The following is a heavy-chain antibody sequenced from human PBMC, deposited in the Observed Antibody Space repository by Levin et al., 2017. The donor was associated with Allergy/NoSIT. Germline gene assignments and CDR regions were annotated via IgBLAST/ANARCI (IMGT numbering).Heavy chain of an antibody. Sequence: SETLSLTCTVSGGSISSGSYYWSWIRQPAGKGLEWIGRIYTSGSTNYNPSLKSRVTISVDTSKNQFSLKLSSVTAADTAVYYCARAGNLWLIGNHAFDIWGQGTMVTVSS. D-gene: IGHD5-18*01. CDR1: GGSISSGSYY. CDR3: ARAGNLWLIGNHAFDI. CDR2: IYTSGST. J-gene: IGHJ3*02. V-gene: IGHV4-61*02.